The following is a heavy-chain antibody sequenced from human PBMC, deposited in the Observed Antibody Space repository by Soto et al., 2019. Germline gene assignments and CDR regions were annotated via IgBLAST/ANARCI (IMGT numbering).Heavy chain of an antibody. V-gene: IGHV3-30*18. CDR2: ISYDGSNK. Sequence: VQLVESGGGVVQPGRSLRLSCAASGFTFSSYGMHWVRQAPGKGLEWVAVISYDGSNKYYADSVKGRFTISRDNSKNTLYLQMNSLRAEDTAVYYCAKDGSQDTATYYGMDVWGQGTTVTISS. J-gene: IGHJ6*02. CDR3: AKDGSQDTATYYGMDV. CDR1: GFTFSSYG. D-gene: IGHD5-18*01.